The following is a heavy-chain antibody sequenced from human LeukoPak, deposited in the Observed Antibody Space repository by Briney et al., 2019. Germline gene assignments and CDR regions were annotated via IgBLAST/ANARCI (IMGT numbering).Heavy chain of an antibody. CDR3: ARHGPYAFDY. V-gene: IGHV3-7*01. J-gene: IGHJ4*02. CDR1: GFTFSSRW. D-gene: IGHD4-17*01. Sequence: PGGSLRLSCAASGFTFSSRWMGWVRQAPGQGLEWVANIDQGGSETYNVDSVKGRFTISRDNAKNALYLQMNSLRGEDTAVYYCARHGPYAFDYRGQGTLVTVSS. CDR2: IDQGGSET.